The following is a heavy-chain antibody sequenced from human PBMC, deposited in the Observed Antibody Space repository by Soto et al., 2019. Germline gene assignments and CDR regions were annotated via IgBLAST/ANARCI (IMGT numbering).Heavy chain of an antibody. Sequence: SETLSLTCAVYGGSFSCYYWSWIRQPPGKGLEWIGEINHSGSTNYNPSLKSRVTISVDTSKNQFSLKLSSVTAADTAVYYCARSRIVLMVYATRGYFDYWGQGTLVTVSS. CDR3: ARSRIVLMVYATRGYFDY. D-gene: IGHD2-8*01. CDR1: GGSFSCYY. V-gene: IGHV4-34*01. CDR2: INHSGST. J-gene: IGHJ4*02.